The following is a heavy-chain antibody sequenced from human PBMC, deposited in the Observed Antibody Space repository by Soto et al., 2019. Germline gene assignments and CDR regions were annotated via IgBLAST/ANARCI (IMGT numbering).Heavy chain of an antibody. D-gene: IGHD1-26*01. Sequence: GASVKVSCKASGYSFTSLDINWVRQTAGQGLEWMGWMQPSTGRTGYAQKFQGRVTMTRDTPINTAYMELTTLTSDDTAFYYCARGVSAGVDYWGQGTLVTVSS. J-gene: IGHJ4*02. CDR2: MQPSTGRT. CDR1: GYSFTSLD. CDR3: ARGVSAGVDY. V-gene: IGHV1-8*01.